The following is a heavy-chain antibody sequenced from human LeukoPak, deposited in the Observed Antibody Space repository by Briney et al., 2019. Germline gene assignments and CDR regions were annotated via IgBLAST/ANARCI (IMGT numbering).Heavy chain of an antibody. CDR1: GYTFTGYY. J-gene: IGHJ6*02. CDR3: ARDQGDWNYPNSHYGMDV. Sequence: ASVKVSCKASGYTFTGYYMHWVRQAPGQGLEWMGWINPNSGGTNYAQKFQGWVTMTRDTSISTAYMELSRLRSDDTAVYYCARDQGDWNYPNSHYGMDVWGQGTTVTVSS. D-gene: IGHD1-7*01. V-gene: IGHV1-2*04. CDR2: INPNSGGT.